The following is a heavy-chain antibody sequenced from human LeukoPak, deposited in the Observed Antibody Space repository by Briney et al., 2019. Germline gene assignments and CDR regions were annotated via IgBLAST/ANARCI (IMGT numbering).Heavy chain of an antibody. J-gene: IGHJ2*01. Sequence: PGGSLRLSCAASGFTFDDYAMHWVRQAPGKGLEWVSGISWNSGSIGYADSVKGRFTISRDNAKNSLYLQMNSLRAEDTALYYCAKDVHPEGSGWYNPLNWYFDLWGRGTLVTVSS. CDR2: ISWNSGSI. D-gene: IGHD6-19*01. V-gene: IGHV3-9*01. CDR3: AKDVHPEGSGWYNPLNWYFDL. CDR1: GFTFDDYA.